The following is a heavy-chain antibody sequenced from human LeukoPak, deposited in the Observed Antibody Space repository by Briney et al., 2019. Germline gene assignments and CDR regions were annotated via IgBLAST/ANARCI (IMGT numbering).Heavy chain of an antibody. J-gene: IGHJ5*02. CDR1: GGSISSYY. V-gene: IGHV4-59*01. D-gene: IGHD1-1*01. CDR3: AREGTSGTHLNWFDP. Sequence: SETLSLTCTVSGGSISSYYWSWIRQPPGKGLEWIGHIYGSGSTNYNPSLESRVTLSVDTSKNQFSLKLSSVTAADTAVYYCAREGTSGTHLNWFDPWGQGTLVTVSS. CDR2: IYGSGST.